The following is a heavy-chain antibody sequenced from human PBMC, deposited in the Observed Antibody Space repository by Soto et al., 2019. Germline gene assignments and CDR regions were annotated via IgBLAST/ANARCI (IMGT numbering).Heavy chain of an antibody. CDR1: GYSFTSYW. V-gene: IGHV5-51*01. CDR3: ARLGWYSSTSDFDY. J-gene: IGHJ4*02. Sequence: GESLKISCKGSGYSFTSYWIGWVRQMPGKGLEWMGCIYPGDSDTRYSPSFQGQATISADKSTSTAYLQWSSLKASDPAMYYSARLGWYSSTSDFDYWGQGTLVTVSS. CDR2: IYPGDSDT. D-gene: IGHD6-6*01.